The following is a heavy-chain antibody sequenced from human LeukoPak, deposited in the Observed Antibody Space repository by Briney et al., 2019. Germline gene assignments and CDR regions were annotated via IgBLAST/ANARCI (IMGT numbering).Heavy chain of an antibody. J-gene: IGHJ4*02. CDR1: GFTFSSYW. D-gene: IGHD2-2*01. Sequence: GGSLRLSCAASGFTFSSYWMYWVRQAPGKGLVWVSSIKSDGSSTTYADSVKVRFTISRDNAKNTLYLQMNSLRAEDTAVYYCARDRYCSSTSCYAGHADYWGQGTLVTVSS. CDR3: ARDRYCSSTSCYAGHADY. CDR2: IKSDGSST. V-gene: IGHV3-74*01.